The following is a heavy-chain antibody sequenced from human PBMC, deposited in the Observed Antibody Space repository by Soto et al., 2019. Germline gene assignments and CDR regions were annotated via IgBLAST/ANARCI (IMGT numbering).Heavy chain of an antibody. V-gene: IGHV4-4*02. Sequence: SETLSLTCAVSSGSISSSNWWSWVRQPPGKGLEWIGEIYHSGSTNYNPSLKSRVTISVDKSKNQFSLKLSSVTAADTAVYYCARGYLTVTTFYFDYWGQGTLVTVSS. D-gene: IGHD4-17*01. CDR2: IYHSGST. CDR3: ARGYLTVTTFYFDY. J-gene: IGHJ4*02. CDR1: SGSISSSNW.